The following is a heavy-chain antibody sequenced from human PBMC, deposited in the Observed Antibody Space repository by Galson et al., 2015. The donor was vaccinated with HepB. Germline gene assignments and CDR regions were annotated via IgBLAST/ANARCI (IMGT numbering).Heavy chain of an antibody. CDR2: MSGSGGII. CDR3: SKADVAGGGLHYGLDV. V-gene: IGHV3-23*01. J-gene: IGHJ6*02. Sequence: SLRLSCAASGFTFSNYAMTWVRQAPGKGLEWVSGMSGSGGIIDYADSVKGRFTISRDNSKNTLYLQMSSLRAEDTAVYYCSKADVAGGGLHYGLDVWGQGTTVTVSS. CDR1: GFTFSNYA. D-gene: IGHD4-23*01.